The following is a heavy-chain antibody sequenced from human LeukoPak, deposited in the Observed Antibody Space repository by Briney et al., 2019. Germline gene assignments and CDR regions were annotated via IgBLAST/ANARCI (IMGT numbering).Heavy chain of an antibody. CDR2: ISSSSSYI. CDR1: GSTFSSYS. CDR3: ARVIYDSSGSDY. V-gene: IGHV3-21*01. D-gene: IGHD3-22*01. J-gene: IGHJ4*02. Sequence: KSGGSLRLSCAASGSTFSSYSMNWVRQAPGKGLEWVSSISSSSSYIYYADSVKGRFTISRDNAKNSLYLQMNSLRAEDTAVYYCARVIYDSSGSDYWGQGTLVTVSS.